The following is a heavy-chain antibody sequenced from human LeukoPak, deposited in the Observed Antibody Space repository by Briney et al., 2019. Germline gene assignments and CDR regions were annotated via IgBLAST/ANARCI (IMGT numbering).Heavy chain of an antibody. Sequence: GGSLRLSCAASGFTVRNNYMTWVRQAPGKGLEWVSVIYTGGSTYYADSVKGRFTISRDNSKNTLYLQMNSLRAEDTAVYYCAKSLDYYDSSGCDYWGQGTLVTVSS. D-gene: IGHD3-22*01. CDR1: GFTVRNNY. CDR2: IYTGGST. CDR3: AKSLDYYDSSGCDY. J-gene: IGHJ4*02. V-gene: IGHV3-53*01.